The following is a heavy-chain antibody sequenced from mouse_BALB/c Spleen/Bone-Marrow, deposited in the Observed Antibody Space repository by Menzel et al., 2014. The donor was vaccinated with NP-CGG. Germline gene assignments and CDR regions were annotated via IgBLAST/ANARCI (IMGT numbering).Heavy chain of an antibody. CDR1: GYTFSSYW. CDR2: INHGSGGT. J-gene: IGHJ2*01. Sequence: VHLVESGAELMKPGASVKISCKATGYTFSSYWIEWVKQRPGQGLEWIGVINHGSGGTNYNETFKGKATLTANKTSSTSYNQLRSLTFDGSAVYFCARGDYRSYYFDYWGQGTTLTVSS. D-gene: IGHD2-14*01. V-gene: IGHV1-54*01. CDR3: ARGDYRSYYFDY.